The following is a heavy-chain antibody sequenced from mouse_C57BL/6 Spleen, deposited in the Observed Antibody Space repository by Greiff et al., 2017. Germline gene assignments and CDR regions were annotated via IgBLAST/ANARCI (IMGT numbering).Heavy chain of an antibody. V-gene: IGHV1-69*01. CDR2: IDPSDSYT. CDR3: ARGLRSPYWYFDV. J-gene: IGHJ1*03. D-gene: IGHD1-1*01. CDR1: GYTFTSYW. Sequence: QVQLQQPGAELVMPGASVKLSCKASGYTFTSYWMHWVKQRPGQGLEWIGEIDPSDSYTNYNQKFKGKSTLTVDKSSSTAYMQLSSLTSEDSAVYYCARGLRSPYWYFDVWGTGTTVTVSS.